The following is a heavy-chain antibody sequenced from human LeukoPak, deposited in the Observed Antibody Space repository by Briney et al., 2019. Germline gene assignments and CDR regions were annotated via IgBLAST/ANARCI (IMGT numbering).Heavy chain of an antibody. V-gene: IGHV3-23*01. CDR3: AKRFTAVRGIAVAGFDY. Sequence: GGSLRLSCAASGFTFSSYAMSWVRQAPGKGLEWVSAISGSGGSTYYADSVKGRFTISRDNSKNTLYLQMNSLRAEDTAVYYCAKRFTAVRGIAVAGFDYWGQGTLVTVSS. CDR1: GFTFSSYA. J-gene: IGHJ4*02. CDR2: ISGSGGST. D-gene: IGHD6-19*01.